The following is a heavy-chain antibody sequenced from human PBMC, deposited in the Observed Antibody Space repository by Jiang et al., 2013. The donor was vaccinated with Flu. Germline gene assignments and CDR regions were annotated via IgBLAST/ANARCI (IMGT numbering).Heavy chain of an antibody. CDR2: ISGSSGSI. V-gene: IGHV3-23*01. Sequence: GLVQPGGSLRLSCAASGFTFSSYAMSWVRQAPGKGLEWVSAISGSSGSIYYADSVKGRFTISRDNSQNTLFLQMNSLRAEDSAVYYCAKDLSTRPYYYYALDVWGQGTTVTVSS. CDR1: GFTFSSYA. J-gene: IGHJ6*02. D-gene: IGHD6-6*01. CDR3: AKDLSTRPYYYYALDV.